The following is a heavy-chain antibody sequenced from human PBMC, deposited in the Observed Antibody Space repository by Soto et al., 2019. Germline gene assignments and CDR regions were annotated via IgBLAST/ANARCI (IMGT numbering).Heavy chain of an antibody. Sequence: PSETLSLTCTVSGGSISSYYWSWIRQPPGKGLEWIGYIYYSGSTNYNPSLKSRVTISVDTSKNQFSLKLSSVTAADTAVYYCARPRDCSSTSCYGAIDPWGQGTLVTVSS. CDR3: ARPRDCSSTSCYGAIDP. CDR1: GGSISSYY. V-gene: IGHV4-59*08. CDR2: IYYSGST. D-gene: IGHD2-2*01. J-gene: IGHJ5*02.